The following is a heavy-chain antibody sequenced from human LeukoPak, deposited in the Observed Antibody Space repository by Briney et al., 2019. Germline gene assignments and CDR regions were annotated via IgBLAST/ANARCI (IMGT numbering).Heavy chain of an antibody. CDR1: GFTFSSYG. CDR2: ISASGGNT. V-gene: IGHV3-23*01. CDR3: AKPIEATMSNWFDP. J-gene: IGHJ5*02. D-gene: IGHD5-12*01. Sequence: PGGSLRLSCAASGFTFSSYGMSWVRQAPGKGLERVSAISASGGNTYYVDSVKGRFTISRDNSKNTLYLQMNSLRAEDTAVYYCAKPIEATMSNWFDPWGQGTLVTVSS.